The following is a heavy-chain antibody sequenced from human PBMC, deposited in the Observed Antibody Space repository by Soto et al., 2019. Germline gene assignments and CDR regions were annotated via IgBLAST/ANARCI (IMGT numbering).Heavy chain of an antibody. D-gene: IGHD6-6*01. CDR3: STSSRNEYHFAMDA. V-gene: IGHV3-53*02. Sequence: EVHLVETRGGLIQPGGSLRLSCAASGLSVSSSDMSWVRQASGKGLEWVSVIYSGGSTHDADSVKGRFTISRDNSKNTVHLQMNSLRVDDTAVYFCSTSSRNEYHFAMDAWGQGTTVIVSS. J-gene: IGHJ6*02. CDR1: GLSVSSSD. CDR2: IYSGGST.